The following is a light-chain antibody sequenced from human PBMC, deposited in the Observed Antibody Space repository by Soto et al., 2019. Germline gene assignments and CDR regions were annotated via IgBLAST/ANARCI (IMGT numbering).Light chain of an antibody. Sequence: QSVLTHPASMCGSPGQSITISCTGTSSDVGSYYPVSWFQQHPGKAPKLIIYEVNKRPSGVSDRFSGYKYGNTASLTISGLKDADVAEYYCCSYAGDTTFSVFGTGTKVRVL. CDR2: EVN. CDR3: CSYAGDTTFSV. CDR1: SSDVGSYYP. J-gene: IGLJ1*01. V-gene: IGLV2-23*02.